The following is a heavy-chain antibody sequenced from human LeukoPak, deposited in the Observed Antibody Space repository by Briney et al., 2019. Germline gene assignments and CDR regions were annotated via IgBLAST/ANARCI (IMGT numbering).Heavy chain of an antibody. CDR3: LLGYCSGGSCSDYYYYDMDV. CDR2: MNPNSGNT. CDR1: GYTFTSYG. Sequence: GASVKVSCKASGYTFTSYGISWVRQATGQGLEWMGWMNPNSGNTGYAQGFQGRVTMTRDTSISTAYMELSSLRSEDTAVYYCLLGYCSGGSCSDYYYYDMDVWGQGTTVTASS. V-gene: IGHV1-8*02. D-gene: IGHD2-15*01. J-gene: IGHJ6*02.